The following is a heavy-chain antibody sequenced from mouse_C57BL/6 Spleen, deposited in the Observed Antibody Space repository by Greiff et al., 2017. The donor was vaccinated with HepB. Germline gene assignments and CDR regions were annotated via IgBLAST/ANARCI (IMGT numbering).Heavy chain of an antibody. D-gene: IGHD2-4*01. V-gene: IGHV1-26*01. CDR1: GYTFTDYY. CDR3: ARSGFYYDYDSFAY. CDR2: INPNNGGT. Sequence: EVQLQQSGPELVKPGASVKISCKASGYTFTDYYMNWVKQSHGKSLEWIGDINPNNGGTSYNQKFKGKATLTVDKSSSTAYMELRSLTSEDSAVYYCARSGFYYDYDSFAYWGQGTLVTVSA. J-gene: IGHJ3*01.